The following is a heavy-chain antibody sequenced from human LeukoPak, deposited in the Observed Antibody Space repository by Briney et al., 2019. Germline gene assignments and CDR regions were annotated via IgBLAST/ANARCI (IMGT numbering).Heavy chain of an antibody. Sequence: PGGSLRLSCAASGFTFSSYAMSWVRQAPGKGLEWVGRTGNKANSYTTEYAASVKGRFTISRDDSKNSLYLQMNSLKTEDTALYYCACTSCWGRFDPWGQGSLVTVSS. V-gene: IGHV3-72*01. CDR3: ACTSCWGRFDP. D-gene: IGHD2-2*01. J-gene: IGHJ5*02. CDR2: TGNKANSYTT. CDR1: GFTFSSYA.